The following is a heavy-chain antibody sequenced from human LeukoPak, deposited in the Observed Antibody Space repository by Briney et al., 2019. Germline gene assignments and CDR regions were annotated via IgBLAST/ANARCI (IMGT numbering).Heavy chain of an antibody. CDR2: SVTSSGAI. CDR3: ARDPKGDRAFDI. CDR1: GFSLRDYD. Sequence: PGGALRLSCAVFGFSLRDYDISWIGQAPRKGLELVSHSVTSSGAIYHADSVKGRFTISRDNARNSLFLQLNNLRAEDTALYYCARDPKGDRAFDIWGQGTMVTVSS. V-gene: IGHV3-11*01. D-gene: IGHD3-10*01. J-gene: IGHJ3*02.